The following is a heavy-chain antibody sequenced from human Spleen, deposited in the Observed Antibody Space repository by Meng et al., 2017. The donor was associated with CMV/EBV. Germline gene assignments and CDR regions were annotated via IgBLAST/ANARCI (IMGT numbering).Heavy chain of an antibody. V-gene: IGHV1-3*01. J-gene: IGHJ4*02. CDR2: INPANSKT. Sequence: QVQLVQSGAEVKKPGASVKASCKASGYPFTNYAMHWVRQAPGQRLEWMGWINPANSKTKYSQKFQGRVTITKDTSASTAYMELSSLRSEDTAVYYCARTYYDLLTGFLVGNTFDYWGQGTLVTVSS. CDR1: GYPFTNYA. D-gene: IGHD3-9*01. CDR3: ARTYYDLLTGFLVGNTFDY.